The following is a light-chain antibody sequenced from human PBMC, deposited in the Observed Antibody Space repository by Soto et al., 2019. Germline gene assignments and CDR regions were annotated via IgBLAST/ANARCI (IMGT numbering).Light chain of an antibody. CDR3: ATWGANLRV. J-gene: IGLJ3*02. CDR2: DDN. V-gene: IGLV1-51*01. Sequence: QSVLTQPPSVSAAPGQKVIISCSGRSSNIGDHYVFLYQQFPGTAPRLLIYDDNKRPPGIPDRLSGSKSATTATLGITGLQSGDEADYYCATWGANLRVFGGGSKVTV. CDR1: SSNIGDHY.